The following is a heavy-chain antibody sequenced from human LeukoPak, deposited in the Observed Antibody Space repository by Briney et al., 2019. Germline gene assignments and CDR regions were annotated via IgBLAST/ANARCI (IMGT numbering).Heavy chain of an antibody. CDR1: GFTFSAAW. V-gene: IGHV3-15*01. CDR2: IKSKTDGGAT. D-gene: IGHD3-3*01. J-gene: IGHJ5*02. CDR3: STVLRFLEWSST. Sequence: PGGSLRLSCVGSGFTFSAAWMSWVRQAPGRGPEWVGRIKSKTDGGATDYAAPVKGRFTISRDDSQNTLYLQMSSLKAEDTAVYYCSTVLRFLEWSSTWGQGTLVTVSS.